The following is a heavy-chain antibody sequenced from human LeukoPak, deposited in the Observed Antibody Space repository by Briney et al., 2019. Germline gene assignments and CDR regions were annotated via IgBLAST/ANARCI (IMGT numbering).Heavy chain of an antibody. J-gene: IGHJ4*02. V-gene: IGHV3-23*01. CDR2: ISGSGGST. D-gene: IGHD6-19*01. CDR1: GFSFSSYA. CDR3: AKSSSGWDDFDY. Sequence: GGSLRLSCAASGFSFSSYAMSWVRQAPGKGLEWVSAISGSGGSTYYADSVKGRFTISRDNSKNTLYLQMNSLRAEDTAVYYCAKSSSGWDDFDYWGQGTLVTVSS.